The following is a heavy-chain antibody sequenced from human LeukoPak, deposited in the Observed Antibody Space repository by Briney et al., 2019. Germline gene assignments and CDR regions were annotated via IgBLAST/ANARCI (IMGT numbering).Heavy chain of an antibody. CDR2: PRGDGET. J-gene: IGHJ4*02. CDR1: GLPFTSFA. V-gene: IGHV3-23*01. D-gene: IGHD3-16*01. Sequence: GGSLRLSCAASGLPFTSFAMSWVREAPARGPEGVSSPRGDGETFFGDSVRGRFTLSRDDSKNTVYIQLNHLRVEDTAIYYCARASWVSSADAVRWGQGTQVTVSS. CDR3: ARASWVSSADAVR.